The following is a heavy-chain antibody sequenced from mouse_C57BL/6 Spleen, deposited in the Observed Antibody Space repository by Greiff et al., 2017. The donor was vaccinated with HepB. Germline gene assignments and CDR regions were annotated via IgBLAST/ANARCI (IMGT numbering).Heavy chain of an antibody. Sequence: EVKVVESGPELVKPGASVKISCKASGYSFTDYNMNWVKQSNGKSLEWIGVINPNYGTTSYNQKFKGKATLTVDQSSSTAYMQLNSMTAEDSAVYYCARRGDYRAIDYWGQGTSVTVSS. CDR2: INPNYGTT. CDR1: GYSFTDYN. D-gene: IGHD2-4*01. V-gene: IGHV1-39*01. J-gene: IGHJ4*01. CDR3: ARRGDYRAIDY.